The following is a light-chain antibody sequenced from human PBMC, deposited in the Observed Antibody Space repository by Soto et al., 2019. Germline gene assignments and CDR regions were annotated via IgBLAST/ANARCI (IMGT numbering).Light chain of an antibody. Sequence: SALTQPPSASGSPGQSVTISCTGTSSDVGGYNYVSWYQQYPGKAPQLMIYDVTKRPAGVPARFSGSKSGNMAPLTISGLQAEDEADYYCSSYAGRNNFVFGTGTKVTVL. J-gene: IGLJ1*01. CDR2: DVT. CDR3: SSYAGRNNFV. CDR1: SSDVGGYNY. V-gene: IGLV2-8*01.